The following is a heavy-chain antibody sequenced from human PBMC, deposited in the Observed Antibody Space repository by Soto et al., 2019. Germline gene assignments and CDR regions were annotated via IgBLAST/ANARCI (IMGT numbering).Heavy chain of an antibody. J-gene: IGHJ5*02. D-gene: IGHD3-10*01. CDR1: GYIFTNYD. CDR2: MNPGSGNA. V-gene: IGHV1-8*01. CDR3: ARMASSGSLNWFDP. Sequence: QVQLVQSGAEVKKPGASVKVSCKASGYIFTNYDINWVRQATGQGLEWMGWMNPGSGNAFYAHKFQGRVTMTRNISISTAYMEVSSLGSEDTAVYYCARMASSGSLNWFDPWGQGTPVTVSS.